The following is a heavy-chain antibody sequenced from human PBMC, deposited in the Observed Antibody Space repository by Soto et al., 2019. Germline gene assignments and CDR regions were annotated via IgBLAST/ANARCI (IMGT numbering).Heavy chain of an antibody. CDR2: IIPIFGTA. CDR1: GGTFSSYA. Sequence: QVQLVQSGAEVKKPGSSVKVSCKASGGTFSSYAISWVRQAPGQGLEWMGGIIPIFGTANYAQKFQGRVTITADESTSTAYMELSSRRSEEMGVYYCARAWDRLKMAWWFDPWGQGTLVTVSS. D-gene: IGHD1-26*01. V-gene: IGHV1-69*12. CDR3: ARAWDRLKMAWWFDP. J-gene: IGHJ5*02.